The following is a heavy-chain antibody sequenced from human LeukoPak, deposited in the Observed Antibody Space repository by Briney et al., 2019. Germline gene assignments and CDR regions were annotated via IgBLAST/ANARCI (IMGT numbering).Heavy chain of an antibody. V-gene: IGHV4-4*07. D-gene: IGHD5-18*01. CDR2: IHTSGST. CDR3: ARVGRYSYGHFDY. J-gene: IGHJ4*02. CDR1: GGSVSTYY. Sequence: SETLSLSCTVFGGSVSTYYWSWIRQPAGKGLEWVGRIHTSGSTNYNPSLKSRVTMSVDTSKNQFSLKLSSVTAADAAVYYCARVGRYSYGHFDYWGQGTLVTVSS.